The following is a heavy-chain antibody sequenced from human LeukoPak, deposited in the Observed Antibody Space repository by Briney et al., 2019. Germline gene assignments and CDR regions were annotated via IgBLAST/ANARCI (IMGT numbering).Heavy chain of an antibody. CDR1: GGSFSGYY. V-gene: IGHV4-34*01. Sequence: SETLSLTCAVYGGSFSGYYWSWIRQPPGKGLEWIGEINHSGSTNYNPSLKSRVTISVDTSKNQFSLKLSSVTAADTAVYYCARGGHPGHSSLSLAGRGRSYFDYWGQGTLVTVSS. D-gene: IGHD6-13*01. CDR2: INHSGST. CDR3: ARGGHPGHSSLSLAGRGRSYFDY. J-gene: IGHJ4*02.